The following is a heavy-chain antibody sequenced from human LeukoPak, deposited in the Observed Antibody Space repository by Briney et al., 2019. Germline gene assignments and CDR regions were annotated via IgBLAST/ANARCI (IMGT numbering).Heavy chain of an antibody. V-gene: IGHV4-39*01. D-gene: IGHD1-1*01. CDR1: GFTFSSYT. J-gene: IGHJ4*02. CDR2: IYYSGST. Sequence: PGGSLRLSCAASGFTFSSYTMNWIRQPPGKGLEWIGSIYYSGSTYYNPSLKSRVTISVDTSKNQFSLKLSSVTAADTAVYYCARTTHTPYYFDYWGQGTLVTVSS. CDR3: ARTTHTPYYFDY.